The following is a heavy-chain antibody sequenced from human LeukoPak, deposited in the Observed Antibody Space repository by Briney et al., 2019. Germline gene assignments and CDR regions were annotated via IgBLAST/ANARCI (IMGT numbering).Heavy chain of an antibody. CDR1: GFTFSSHW. D-gene: IGHD1-26*01. Sequence: GGSLRLSCEVSGFTFSSHWMSWLRQTPGKGLEWVADINQDGSEKYYLDSVKGRFIISRDNAKNSLYLQMNSLTAEDTAVYYCAGKWTWGQGTLVTVSS. CDR2: INQDGSEK. V-gene: IGHV3-7*03. CDR3: AGKWT. J-gene: IGHJ5*02.